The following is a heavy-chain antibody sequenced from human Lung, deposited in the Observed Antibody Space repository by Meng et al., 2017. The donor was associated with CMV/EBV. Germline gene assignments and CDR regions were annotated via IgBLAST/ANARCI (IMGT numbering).Heavy chain of an antibody. CDR2: IKQDGSEK. Sequence: SCGVSGFTFRSYWMSWVRQTPGKGLEWVANIKQDGSEKYYVDSVKGRFTISRDNAKNSLYLQMNSLRAEDTAIYYCARDRGTQLELRPFSDYWGQGTLVTVSS. V-gene: IGHV3-7*01. J-gene: IGHJ4*02. CDR3: ARDRGTQLELRPFSDY. CDR1: GFTFRSYW. D-gene: IGHD1-7*01.